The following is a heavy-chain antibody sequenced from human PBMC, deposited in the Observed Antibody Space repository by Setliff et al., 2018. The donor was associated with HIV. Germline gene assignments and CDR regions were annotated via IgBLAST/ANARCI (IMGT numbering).Heavy chain of an antibody. Sequence: GESLKISCQGSGYNFVDYSIAWVRQVPGKGLEWMGIIYPVDSETRYSPSFQGQVTISADKSINTAYLQWTTLKASDSAMYYCARQRVVATTKLDAFDIWGQGTMVTVSS. V-gene: IGHV5-51*01. D-gene: IGHD2-15*01. CDR1: GYNFVDYS. J-gene: IGHJ3*02. CDR3: ARQRVVATTKLDAFDI. CDR2: IYPVDSET.